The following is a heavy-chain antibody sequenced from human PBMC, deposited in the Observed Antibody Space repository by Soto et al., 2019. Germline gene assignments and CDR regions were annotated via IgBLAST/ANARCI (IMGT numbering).Heavy chain of an antibody. CDR3: AKDQQYCSGGSCYSVYYYYMDV. CDR1: GFTFSSYG. J-gene: IGHJ6*03. Sequence: GGSLRLSCAASGFTFSSYGMHWVRQAPGKGLEWVAVISYDGSNKYYADSVKGRFTISRDNSKNTLYLQMNSLRAEDTAVYYCAKDQQYCSGGSCYSVYYYYMDVWGKGTTVTVSS. V-gene: IGHV3-30*18. CDR2: ISYDGSNK. D-gene: IGHD2-15*01.